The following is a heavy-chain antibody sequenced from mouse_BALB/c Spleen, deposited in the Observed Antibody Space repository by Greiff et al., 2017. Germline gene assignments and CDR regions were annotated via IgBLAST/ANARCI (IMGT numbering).Heavy chain of an antibody. Sequence: EVQLQQSGPELVKPGASVKMSCKASGYTFTSYVMHWVKQKPGQGLEWIGYINPYNDGTKYNEKFKGKATLTSDKSSSTAYMELSSLTSEDSAVYYCARGYYGNYGFYAMDYWGQGTSVTVSS. V-gene: IGHV1-14*01. CDR1: GYTFTSYV. CDR3: ARGYYGNYGFYAMDY. CDR2: INPYNDGT. J-gene: IGHJ4*01. D-gene: IGHD2-1*01.